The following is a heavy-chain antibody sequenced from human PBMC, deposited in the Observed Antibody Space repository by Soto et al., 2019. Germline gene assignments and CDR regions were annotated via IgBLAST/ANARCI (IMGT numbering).Heavy chain of an antibody. J-gene: IGHJ4*02. D-gene: IGHD3-10*01. CDR1: GGSISSGGYY. Sequence: PSETLSLTCTVSGGSISSGGYYWSWIRQHPGKGLEWIGYIYYSGSTYYNPSLKSRVTISVDTSKNQFSLKLSSVTAADTAVYYCPRRYGVAYDFWGQGTLVTVSS. CDR3: PRRYGVAYDF. V-gene: IGHV4-31*03. CDR2: IYYSGST.